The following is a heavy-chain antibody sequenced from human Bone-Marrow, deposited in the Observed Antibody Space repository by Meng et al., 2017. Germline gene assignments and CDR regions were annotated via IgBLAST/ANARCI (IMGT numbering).Heavy chain of an antibody. CDR3: ARAGYSSGWTNTYYYYGMDV. V-gene: IGHV3-30*01. CDR1: GFTFSSYA. Sequence: GGSLRLSCAASGFTFSSYAMHWVRQAPGKGLEWVAVISYDGSNKYYADSVKGRFAISRDNSKNTLYLQMNSLRAEDTAVYYCARAGYSSGWTNTYYYYGMDVWGQGTTVTVSS. CDR2: ISYDGSNK. D-gene: IGHD6-19*01. J-gene: IGHJ6*02.